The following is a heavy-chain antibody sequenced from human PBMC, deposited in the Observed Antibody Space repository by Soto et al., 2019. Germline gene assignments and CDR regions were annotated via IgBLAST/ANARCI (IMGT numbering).Heavy chain of an antibody. J-gene: IGHJ6*02. Sequence: QVQLQESGPGRGKPSETLSLPCTVSGASIRSYTGGWIGQPPGKGLEGIGYIYYSGSTNYNPSLKSRVTISVDTSKNQFSLKLSSVTAADTAVYYCARQGPYGMDVWGQGTTVTVSS. CDR3: ARQGPYGMDV. CDR2: IYYSGST. V-gene: IGHV4-59*08. CDR1: GASIRSYT.